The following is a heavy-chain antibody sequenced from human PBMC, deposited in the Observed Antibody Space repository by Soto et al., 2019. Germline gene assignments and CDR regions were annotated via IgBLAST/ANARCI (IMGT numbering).Heavy chain of an antibody. Sequence: SETLSLTCAVSGGSISSSNWWSWVRQPPGKGLEWIGEIYHSGSTNYNPSLKSRVTISVDKSKNQFSLKLSSVTAADTAVYYCARSSIAARPGFAQFDPWGQGTLVTVSS. CDR2: IYHSGST. D-gene: IGHD6-6*01. CDR1: GGSISSSNW. V-gene: IGHV4-4*02. J-gene: IGHJ5*02. CDR3: ARSSIAARPGFAQFDP.